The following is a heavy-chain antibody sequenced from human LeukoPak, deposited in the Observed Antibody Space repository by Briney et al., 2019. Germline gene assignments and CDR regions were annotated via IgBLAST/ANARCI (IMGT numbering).Heavy chain of an antibody. D-gene: IGHD3-10*01. Sequence: SETLSLTCGLYGGSLMGHYWSSIRHPPGKGLWYVGEINHSGSTNYNPSFWDRVTISVDTSKTQFFLKLTSVPAADTAVYYCARESDPITGYFYYYMDVWGRGTTVTVSS. CDR1: GGSLMGHY. V-gene: IGHV4-34*01. J-gene: IGHJ6*03. CDR2: INHSGST. CDR3: ARESDPITGYFYYYMDV.